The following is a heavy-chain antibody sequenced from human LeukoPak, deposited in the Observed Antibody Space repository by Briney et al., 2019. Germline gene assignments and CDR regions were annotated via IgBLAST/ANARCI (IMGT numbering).Heavy chain of an antibody. CDR3: ARFRGSSWYNYYYGMDV. CDR1: GFTFSSYA. J-gene: IGHJ6*02. CDR2: ISSSGSTI. V-gene: IGHV3-48*04. D-gene: IGHD6-13*01. Sequence: GGSLRLSCAASGFTFSSYAMSWVRQAPGKGLEWVSYISSSGSTIYYADSVKGRFTISRDNAKNSLYLQMNSLRAEDTAVYYCARFRGSSWYNYYYGMDVWGQGTTVTVSS.